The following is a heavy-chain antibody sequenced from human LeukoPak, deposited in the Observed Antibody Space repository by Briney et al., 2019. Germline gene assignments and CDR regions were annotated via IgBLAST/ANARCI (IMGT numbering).Heavy chain of an antibody. J-gene: IGHJ4*02. Sequence: RPSETLSLTCTVSGGSISSYYWSWIRQPPGKGLEWIGYIYYSGSTNYNPPLKSRVTISVDTSKNQFSLKLSSVTAADTAVYYCARGRSMVRGVDYDYWGQGTLVTVSS. CDR2: IYYSGST. D-gene: IGHD3-10*01. V-gene: IGHV4-59*01. CDR3: ARGRSMVRGVDYDY. CDR1: GGSISSYY.